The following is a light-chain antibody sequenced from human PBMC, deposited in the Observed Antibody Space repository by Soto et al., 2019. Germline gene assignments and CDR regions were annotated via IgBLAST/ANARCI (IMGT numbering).Light chain of an antibody. CDR2: DDR. Sequence: SYELTQPPSVSVAPGQTARISCGAYKIGNIGLHWYQQKPGQAPVLVVYDDRDRPSGIPERFSGSNSENTATLTISRVEAGDEADYYCQVWDSSSDHPVLFGGGTKVTVL. CDR1: KIGNIG. V-gene: IGLV3-21*02. CDR3: QVWDSSSDHPVL. J-gene: IGLJ2*01.